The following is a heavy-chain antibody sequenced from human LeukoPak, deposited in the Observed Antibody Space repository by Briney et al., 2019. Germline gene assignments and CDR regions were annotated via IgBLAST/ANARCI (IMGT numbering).Heavy chain of an antibody. V-gene: IGHV1-69*06. J-gene: IGHJ4*02. CDR1: GSTFSTYA. Sequence: SVKVSCKASGSTFSTYAISWVRQAPGQGLEWMGGIIPIFGTANYAQKFQGRVTITADKSTSTAYMELSSLKPEDTAVYYCARAPAGTYFDYWGQGTLVTVSS. CDR2: IIPIFGTA. CDR3: ARAPAGTYFDY. D-gene: IGHD6-19*01.